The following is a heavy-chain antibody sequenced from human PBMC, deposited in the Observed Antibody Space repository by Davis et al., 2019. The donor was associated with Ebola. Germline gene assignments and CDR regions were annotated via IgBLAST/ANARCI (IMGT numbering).Heavy chain of an antibody. CDR1: GFTFSSYA. Sequence: PGGSLRLSCAASGFTFSSYAMSWVRQAPGKGLEWVSAISGSGGSTYYADSVKGRSTISRDNSKNTLYLQMNSLRAEDTAVYYCAKCGEGYSYGAFDYWGQGTLVTVSS. CDR3: AKCGEGYSYGAFDY. J-gene: IGHJ4*02. D-gene: IGHD5-18*01. CDR2: ISGSGGST. V-gene: IGHV3-23*01.